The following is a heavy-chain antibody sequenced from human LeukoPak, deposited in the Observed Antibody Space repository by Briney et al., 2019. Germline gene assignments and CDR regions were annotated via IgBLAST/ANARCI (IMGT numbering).Heavy chain of an antibody. V-gene: IGHV4-34*01. CDR1: GGSFSGYY. J-gene: IGHJ4*02. Sequence: SETLSLACAVYGGSFSGYYWSWIRQPPGKGLEWIGEINHSGSTNYNPSLKSRVTISVDTSKNQFSLKLSSVTAADTAVYYCARVGIAARPDYWGQGTLVTVSS. CDR2: INHSGST. CDR3: ARVGIAARPDY. D-gene: IGHD6-6*01.